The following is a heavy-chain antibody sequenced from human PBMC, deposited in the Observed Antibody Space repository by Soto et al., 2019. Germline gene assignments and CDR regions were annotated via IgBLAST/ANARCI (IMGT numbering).Heavy chain of an antibody. Sequence: GGSLRLSCAASGFTFSNAWMSWVRQAPGKGLEWVGRIKSKTDGGTTDYAAPVKGRFTISRDDSKNTLYLQMNSLKTEDTAVYYCTTKGYSSGCHAFDIWGQGTMVTVSS. J-gene: IGHJ3*02. CDR1: GFTFSNAW. CDR3: TTKGYSSGCHAFDI. V-gene: IGHV3-15*01. CDR2: IKSKTDGGTT. D-gene: IGHD6-19*01.